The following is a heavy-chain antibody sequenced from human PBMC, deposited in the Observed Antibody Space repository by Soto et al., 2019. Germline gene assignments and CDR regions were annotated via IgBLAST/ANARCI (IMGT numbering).Heavy chain of an antibody. D-gene: IGHD3-3*01. CDR2: IYYSGST. J-gene: IGHJ4*02. V-gene: IGHV4-59*08. CDR3: ARGGWRHIDY. Sequence: QVQLQESGPGLVKPSENLSLTCTVSGGSISVYYWSWIRQPPGKGLEWIGYIYYSGSTNYNPSLKSRVTISVDTSKNQFSLKLSSVTAADTAVYYCARGGWRHIDYWGQGTLVTVSS. CDR1: GGSISVYY.